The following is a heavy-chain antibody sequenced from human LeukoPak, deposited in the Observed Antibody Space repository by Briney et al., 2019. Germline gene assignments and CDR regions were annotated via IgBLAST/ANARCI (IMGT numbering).Heavy chain of an antibody. CDR1: GYTFTSYA. V-gene: IGHV1-18*01. D-gene: IGHD3-9*01. J-gene: IGHJ5*02. Sequence: ASVKVSCKASGYTFTSYAISWVRQAPGQGLEWMGWISGYNGNTKYAQKVQGRVTMTTDTSTSTAYMELRSLRSDDTAVYYCARGGFERYFDWLSYWFDPWGQGTLVTVSS. CDR2: ISGYNGNT. CDR3: ARGGFERYFDWLSYWFDP.